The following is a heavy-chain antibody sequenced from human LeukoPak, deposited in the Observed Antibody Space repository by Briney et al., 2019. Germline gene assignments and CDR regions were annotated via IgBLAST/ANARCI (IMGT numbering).Heavy chain of an antibody. J-gene: IGHJ4*02. D-gene: IGHD3-22*01. CDR3: ARTYYYDSSGPIDY. Sequence: TSETLSLTCTVSGGSISSSSYYWGWIRQPPGKGLEWIGSIYYSGSTYYNPSLKSRATISVDTSKNQFSLKLSSVTAADTAVYYCARTYYYDSSGPIDYWGQGTLVTVSS. CDR1: GGSISSSSYY. CDR2: IYYSGST. V-gene: IGHV4-39*07.